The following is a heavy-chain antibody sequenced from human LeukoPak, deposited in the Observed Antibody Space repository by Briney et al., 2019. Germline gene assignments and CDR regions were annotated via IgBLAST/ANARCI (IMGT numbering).Heavy chain of an antibody. Sequence: SETLSLTCTVSGGSISSYYWSWIRQPAGKGLEWIGRIYISGSTNYNPSLKSRVTISVDTSKNQFSLKLSSVTAADTAVYYCARHPITMVRGVIKTRWFDPWGQGTLVTVSS. CDR1: GGSISSYY. CDR2: IYISGST. CDR3: ARHPITMVRGVIKTRWFDP. V-gene: IGHV4-4*07. D-gene: IGHD3-10*01. J-gene: IGHJ5*02.